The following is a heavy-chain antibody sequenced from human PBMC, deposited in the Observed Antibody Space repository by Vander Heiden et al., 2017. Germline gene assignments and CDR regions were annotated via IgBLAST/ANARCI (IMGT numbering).Heavy chain of an antibody. CDR1: GSTLTELS. V-gene: IGHV1-24*01. D-gene: IGHD6-19*01. CDR3: ATPGYSSGWRPFFGY. J-gene: IGHJ4*02. Sequence: QVPPVPSGAAVRKPWAVAEVPCNGSGSTLTELSKHGVRQAPGKGRGGVGGLDPKDGETIYAQKLQGRVTRTEDKSTNTAYMELGSLRSEDTAGYYCATPGYSSGWRPFFGYWGQGTLVTVSS. CDR2: LDPKDGET.